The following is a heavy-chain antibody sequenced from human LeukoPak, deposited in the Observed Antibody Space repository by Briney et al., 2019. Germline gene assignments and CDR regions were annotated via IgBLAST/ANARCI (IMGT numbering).Heavy chain of an antibody. D-gene: IGHD6-19*01. V-gene: IGHV3-21*05. CDR2: ISGSSSYI. CDR1: GFTFNSYS. J-gene: IGHJ3*02. Sequence: GGSLRLSCAASGFTFNSYSMNWVRQAPGKGLEWISYISGSSSYIYHADSVKGRFTVSRDNAKNSLYLQMNSLRAEDTAVFYCARDSPVADVFDIWGQGTMVTVSS. CDR3: ARDSPVADVFDI.